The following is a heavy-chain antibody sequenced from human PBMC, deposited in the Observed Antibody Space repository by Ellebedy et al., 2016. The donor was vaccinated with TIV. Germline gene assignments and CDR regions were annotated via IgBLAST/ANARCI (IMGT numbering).Heavy chain of an antibody. CDR1: GFTFSSYS. J-gene: IGHJ6*02. CDR3: ARDQSAYYDILTGYYSLWGPDGMDV. D-gene: IGHD3-9*01. CDR2: ISSSSSYI. Sequence: GGSLRLSCAASGFTFSSYSMNWVRQAPGKGLEWVSSISSSSSYIYYADSVKGRFTISRDNAKNSLYLQMNSLRAEETAVYYCARDQSAYYDILTGYYSLWGPDGMDVWGQGTTVTVSS. V-gene: IGHV3-21*01.